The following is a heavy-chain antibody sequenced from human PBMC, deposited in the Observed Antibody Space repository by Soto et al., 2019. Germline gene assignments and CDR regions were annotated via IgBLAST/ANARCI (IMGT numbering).Heavy chain of an antibody. V-gene: IGHV1-69*01. CDR2: IIPIFGTA. Sequence: SVKASSKASGGTFSSYSISWGRQAHGQGLEWMGGIIPIFGTANYAQKFQGRVTITADESTSTAYMELSSLRSEDMAVYCCGRDLSVLDYWGQGTLVTVSS. CDR1: GGTFSSYS. J-gene: IGHJ4*02. D-gene: IGHD1-26*01. CDR3: GRDLSVLDY.